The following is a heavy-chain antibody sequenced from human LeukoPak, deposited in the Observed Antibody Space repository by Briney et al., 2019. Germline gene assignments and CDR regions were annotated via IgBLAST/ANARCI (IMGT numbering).Heavy chain of an antibody. J-gene: IGHJ4*02. D-gene: IGHD4-11*01. Sequence: PSETLSLTCSVSGGSVSNYYWSWIRQPPGKGLEWIGYIYYSGSTSYNPSLKSRVTISVDTSKNQFSLRLSSVTAADTAVYYCARDLDSKGTSNMGDYWGQGTLVTVSS. V-gene: IGHV4-59*02. CDR1: GGSVSNYY. CDR2: IYYSGST. CDR3: ARDLDSKGTSNMGDY.